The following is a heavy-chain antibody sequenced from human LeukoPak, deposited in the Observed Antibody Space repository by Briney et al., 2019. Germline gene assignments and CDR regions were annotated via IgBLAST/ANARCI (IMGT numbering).Heavy chain of an antibody. V-gene: IGHV4-34*01. CDR1: GGSFSGYY. D-gene: IGHD1-26*01. Sequence: SETLSLTCAVHGGSFSGYYWSWIRQPPGKGLEWIGEINHSGSTNYNPSLKSRVTISVDTSKNQFSLKLSSVTAADTAVYYCARGFNSGSYHYYFDYWGQGTLVTVSS. J-gene: IGHJ4*02. CDR3: ARGFNSGSYHYYFDY. CDR2: INHSGST.